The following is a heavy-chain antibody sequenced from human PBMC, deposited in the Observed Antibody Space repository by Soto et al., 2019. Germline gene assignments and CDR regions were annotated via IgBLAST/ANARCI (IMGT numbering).Heavy chain of an antibody. J-gene: IGHJ6*02. CDR1: GFTLSSYG. Sequence: QVQLVESGGGVVQPGRSLRLSCATSGFTLSSYGMHWVRQAPGKGLEWVAVISYDGNNKYSADSVKGRFTISRDNSKNTLYLQMNSLRVEDTAVYYCAKDRGYCSGGSCYWYGMDVWGQGTTVTVSS. V-gene: IGHV3-30*18. CDR3: AKDRGYCSGGSCYWYGMDV. CDR2: ISYDGNNK. D-gene: IGHD2-15*01.